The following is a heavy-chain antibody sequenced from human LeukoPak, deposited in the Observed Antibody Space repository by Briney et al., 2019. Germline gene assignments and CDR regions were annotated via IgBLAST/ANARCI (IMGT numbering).Heavy chain of an antibody. Sequence: SETLSLTCPVSGDSISSGSYSWGWIRQPPGKGLEGIVYIYTSGSTNYNPSPKRRGSTLVSTSKNQFSLKLRSVTAADTAVYYCARHAPPGDFWSGPRGWFDPWAQGSLVTVSS. D-gene: IGHD3-3*01. CDR3: ARHAPPGDFWSGPRGWFDP. V-gene: IGHV4-61*05. CDR2: IYTSGST. J-gene: IGHJ5*02. CDR1: GDSISSGSYS.